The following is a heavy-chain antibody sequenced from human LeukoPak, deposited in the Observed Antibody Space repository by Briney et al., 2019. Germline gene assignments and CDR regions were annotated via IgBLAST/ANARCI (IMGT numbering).Heavy chain of an antibody. J-gene: IGHJ3*02. CDR1: GGSISSYY. D-gene: IGHD2-15*01. CDR3: AREYCSGSSCYPAINTFDI. V-gene: IGHV4-59*01. Sequence: SETLSLTCTVSGGSISSYYWTWIRQPPGKGLEWTGYISDSGSTNYNPSLKSRVTISIDTSKNQFSLKLSSVTAADTAVYYCAREYCSGSSCYPAINTFDIWGQGTMVTVSS. CDR2: ISDSGST.